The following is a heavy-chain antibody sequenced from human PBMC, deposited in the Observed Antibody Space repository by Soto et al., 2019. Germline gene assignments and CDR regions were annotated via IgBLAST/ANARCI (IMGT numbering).Heavy chain of an antibody. D-gene: IGHD2-15*01. Sequence: PGESLKISCKGSGYTFTNYWIAWVRQMSGKGLEWMGSIYPGDSDTRYSPSFRGQVTISADKSISTAYLQWSSLKASDSAMFYCARLSRGWTSPAYYFDYWGQGALVTVSS. J-gene: IGHJ4*02. CDR2: IYPGDSDT. CDR3: ARLSRGWTSPAYYFDY. CDR1: GYTFTNYW. V-gene: IGHV5-51*01.